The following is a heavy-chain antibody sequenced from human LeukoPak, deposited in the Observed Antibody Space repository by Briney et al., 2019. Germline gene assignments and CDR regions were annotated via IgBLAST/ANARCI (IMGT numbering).Heavy chain of an antibody. V-gene: IGHV4-59*01. CDR2: IRYSGRT. D-gene: IGHD6-19*01. Sequence: ETLSLTCTASVDSISRDFWTWIRQPTGKGLEWIGYIRYSGRTEYNPSLKSRVTISIQTSKNQFSLKLTSVTAADTAIYYCARLPDVSGWPFDYWGQGILVTVSS. CDR3: ARLPDVSGWPFDY. CDR1: VDSISRDF. J-gene: IGHJ4*02.